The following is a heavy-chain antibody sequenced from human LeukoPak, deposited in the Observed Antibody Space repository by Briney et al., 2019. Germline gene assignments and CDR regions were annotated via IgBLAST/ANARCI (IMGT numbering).Heavy chain of an antibody. CDR2: IKDNGRGE. CDR3: VSGPDGASY. Sequence: GGSLRLSCAASGFTFSASWMTWVRQAPGKGLEWVANIKDNGRGEYYVDSVKGRFTISRDNAKNTLFLQMNSLRGDDTAVYYCVSGPDGASYWGQGTLVTVSS. J-gene: IGHJ4*02. V-gene: IGHV3-7*01. CDR1: GFTFSASW. D-gene: IGHD2-15*01.